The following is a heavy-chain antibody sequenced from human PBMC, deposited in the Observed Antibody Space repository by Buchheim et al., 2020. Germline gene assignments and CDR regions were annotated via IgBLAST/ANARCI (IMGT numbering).Heavy chain of an antibody. J-gene: IGHJ5*02. CDR2: IYWDDEK. CDR3: ARFPAGYTSVWFDP. CDR1: GFSLSTSGVG. D-gene: IGHD6-25*01. V-gene: IGHV2-5*02. Sequence: QITLKESGPTLVKPTQTLTLTCTFSGFSLSTSGVGVGWIRQPPGKSLEWLALIYWDDEKRYSPSLNSRLTITQDTSKNQVVLTVTNIDHVDTATYYCARFPAGYTSVWFDPWGQGTL.